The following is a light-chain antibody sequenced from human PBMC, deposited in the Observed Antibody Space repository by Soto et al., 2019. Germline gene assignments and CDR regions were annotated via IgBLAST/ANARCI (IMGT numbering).Light chain of an antibody. V-gene: IGKV3-20*01. J-gene: IGKJ5*01. CDR3: QQHGSLPIT. CDR2: GAS. CDR1: QTVIHNY. Sequence: IVVPQSPGPLSLSPGEGTTRSCRASQTVIHNYLAWHQQKPGQTPRLLVYGASNRATGIPDRFSDSGSGTDFTLTISRLEPEDFAVYYCQQHGSLPITFGQGTRLEIK.